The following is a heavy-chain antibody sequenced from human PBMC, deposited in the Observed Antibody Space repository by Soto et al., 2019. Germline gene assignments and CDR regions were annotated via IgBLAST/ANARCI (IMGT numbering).Heavy chain of an antibody. D-gene: IGHD6-13*01. CDR2: IYYSGST. Sequence: SETLSLTCSVSGGSISSSTYYWGWIRQPPGKGLEWIGTIYYSGSTYYNPSLKSRLTISVDTSKNQFSLKLSSVTAADTAVYYCARHSWYIFGFDPWGQGTLVTAPQ. J-gene: IGHJ5*02. CDR1: GGSISSSTYY. V-gene: IGHV4-39*01. CDR3: ARHSWYIFGFDP.